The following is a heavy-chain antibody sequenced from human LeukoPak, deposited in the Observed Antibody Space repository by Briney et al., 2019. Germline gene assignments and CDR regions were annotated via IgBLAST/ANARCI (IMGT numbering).Heavy chain of an antibody. Sequence: SETLSLTCVDYGGSFSGYYWSRIRQPPGKGLKWIGEIDQSGTTNYNPSLKSRVSISVDTSKKQFSLTLTSMTAADTAVYYCARVPHYYFGYGYFDSWGQGTLVTVSS. J-gene: IGHJ4*02. CDR2: IDQSGTT. V-gene: IGHV4-34*01. CDR1: GGSFSGYY. CDR3: ARVPHYYFGYGYFDS. D-gene: IGHD3-10*01.